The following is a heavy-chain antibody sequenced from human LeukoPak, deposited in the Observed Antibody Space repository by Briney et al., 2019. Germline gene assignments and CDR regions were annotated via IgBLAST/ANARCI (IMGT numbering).Heavy chain of an antibody. Sequence: GGSLRLSCAGSGFTFSPYWMTWVRQAPGKGLEWVANIKHDGTEQYYVDSVKGRFTISRDNAKNSLYLQMNSLRVDDTAVYYCARCRWLLLPMHYFDYWGQGTLVTVSS. CDR2: IKHDGTEQ. CDR3: ARCRWLLLPMHYFDY. D-gene: IGHD2-15*01. J-gene: IGHJ4*02. CDR1: GFTFSPYW. V-gene: IGHV3-7*01.